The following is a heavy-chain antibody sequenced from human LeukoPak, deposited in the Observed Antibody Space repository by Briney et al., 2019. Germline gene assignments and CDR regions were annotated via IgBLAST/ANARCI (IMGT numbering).Heavy chain of an antibody. CDR2: IYPGDSDT. J-gene: IGHJ3*02. D-gene: IGHD1/OR15-1a*01. Sequence: GESLKISCKGSGYSFTSYWIGWVRQMPGKGLEWMGIIYPGDSDTRYSPSFQGQVTISADKSISTAYLQWSSLKASDTAMYYCARPVSTQNNEDAFDIWGQGTMVTVSS. CDR1: GYSFTSYW. V-gene: IGHV5-51*01. CDR3: ARPVSTQNNEDAFDI.